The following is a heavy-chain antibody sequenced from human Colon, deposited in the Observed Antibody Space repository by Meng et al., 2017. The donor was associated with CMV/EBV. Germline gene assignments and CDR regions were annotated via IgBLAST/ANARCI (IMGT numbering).Heavy chain of an antibody. Sequence: GESLQISCVASGFTFSDYGIHWVRQAPGKGLGWVAFIRYDRSNDYYADSVQGRFTISRDNSTNTLYLQMNSLRAEDTAVYFCAKDLFRVTIRGYGMDVWGQGTTVTVSS. J-gene: IGHJ6*02. CDR1: GFTFSDYG. CDR2: IRYDRSND. CDR3: AKDLFRVTIRGYGMDV. V-gene: IGHV3-30*02. D-gene: IGHD2-21*01.